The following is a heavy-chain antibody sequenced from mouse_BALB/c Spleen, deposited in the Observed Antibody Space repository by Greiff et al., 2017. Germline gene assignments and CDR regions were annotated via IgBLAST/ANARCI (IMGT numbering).Heavy chain of an antibody. J-gene: IGHJ4*01. D-gene: IGHD2-3*01. CDR3: ASEIYDGYYYAMDY. V-gene: IGHV1-14*01. CDR2: INPYNDGT. Sequence: VQLQQSGPELVKPGASVKMSCKASGYTFTSYVMHWVKQKPGQGLEWIGYINPYNDGTKYNEKFKGKATLTSDKSSSTAYMELSSLTSEDSAVYYCASEIYDGYYYAMDYWGQGTSVTVSS. CDR1: GYTFTSYV.